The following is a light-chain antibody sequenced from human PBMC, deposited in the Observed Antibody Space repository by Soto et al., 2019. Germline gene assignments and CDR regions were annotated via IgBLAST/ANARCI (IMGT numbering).Light chain of an antibody. V-gene: IGKV3-11*01. CDR3: QQRSNWQLT. CDR2: DAS. J-gene: IGKJ4*01. CDR1: QSVSSY. Sequence: EIVLTQSPATLSLSPGERDTLSCRASQSVSSYLAWYQQKPGQAPRLLIYDASNRATGIPARFSGSGSGTDFTLTISSLEPEDFAVYYCQQRSNWQLTFGGGTKVEIK.